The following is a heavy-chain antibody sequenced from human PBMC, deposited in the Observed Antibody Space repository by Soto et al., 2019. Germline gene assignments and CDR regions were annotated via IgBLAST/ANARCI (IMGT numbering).Heavy chain of an antibody. CDR3: ARDRGIPHYGMDV. J-gene: IGHJ6*02. D-gene: IGHD3-10*01. CDR2: INPSGGST. V-gene: IGHV1-46*03. CDR1: GDTFTSSY. Sequence: SSVKVSCKASGDTFTSSYMHWLRQAPGQGLEWMGIINPSGGSTSYAQKFQGRVTMTRDTSTSTVYMELSSLRSEDTAVYYCARDRGIPHYGMDVWGQGTTVTVSS.